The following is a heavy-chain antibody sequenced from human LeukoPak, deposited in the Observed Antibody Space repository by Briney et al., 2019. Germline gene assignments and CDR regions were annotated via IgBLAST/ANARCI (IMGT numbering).Heavy chain of an antibody. CDR2: IYSTGST. V-gene: IGHV4-38-2*02. D-gene: IGHD5-12*01. Sequence: SETLSLTCTVSGYSISSGYCWAWIRQPPGKGLEWIGAIYSTGSTYYNPSLKSRVSVSVDTSNNQFSLKVNSVTAADTAVYYCARSFRGSDGDFDYWGQGTQVTVSS. CDR1: GYSISSGYC. J-gene: IGHJ4*02. CDR3: ARSFRGSDGDFDY.